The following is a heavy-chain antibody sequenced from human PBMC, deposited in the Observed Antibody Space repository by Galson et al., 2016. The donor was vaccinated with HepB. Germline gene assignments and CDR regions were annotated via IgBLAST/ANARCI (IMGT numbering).Heavy chain of an antibody. CDR3: ARGGSYYGYFDY. CDR2: IRRDGNVK. CDR1: GFTFSNYW. Sequence: SLRLSCAASGFTFSNYWMSWARQTPGKGLEWVATIRRDGNVKHYVDSVKGRFTISRDNAKNSLFLQMDSLRAEDTAVYYCARGGSYYGYFDYWGQGTLVTVSS. D-gene: IGHD1-26*01. J-gene: IGHJ4*02. V-gene: IGHV3-7*01.